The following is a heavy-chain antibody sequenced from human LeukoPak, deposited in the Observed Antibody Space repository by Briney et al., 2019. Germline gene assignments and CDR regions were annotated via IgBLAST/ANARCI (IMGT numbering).Heavy chain of an antibody. CDR2: ISYDGSNK. D-gene: IGHD3-22*01. Sequence: GGSLRLSCAASGFTFSSYAMHWVRQAPGKGLEWVAVISYDGSNKYYADSVKGRFTISRDNAKNTVYLQINSLRAEDTALYYCARAMLDSSGRDYWGQGTLVTVSS. V-gene: IGHV3-30-3*01. CDR3: ARAMLDSSGRDY. CDR1: GFTFSSYA. J-gene: IGHJ4*02.